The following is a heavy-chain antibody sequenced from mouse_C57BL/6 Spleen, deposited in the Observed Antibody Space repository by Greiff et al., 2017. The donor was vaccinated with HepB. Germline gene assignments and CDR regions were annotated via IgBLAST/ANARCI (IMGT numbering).Heavy chain of an antibody. J-gene: IGHJ2*01. CDR1: GYAFTNYL. Sequence: VMLVESGAELVRPGTSVKVSCKASGYAFTNYLIEWVKQRPGQGLEWIGVINPGSGGTNYNEKFKGKATLTADKSSSTAYMQLSSLTSEDSAVYFCARWYYGSTDYWGQGTTLTVSS. D-gene: IGHD1-1*01. CDR3: ARWYYGSTDY. CDR2: INPGSGGT. V-gene: IGHV1-54*01.